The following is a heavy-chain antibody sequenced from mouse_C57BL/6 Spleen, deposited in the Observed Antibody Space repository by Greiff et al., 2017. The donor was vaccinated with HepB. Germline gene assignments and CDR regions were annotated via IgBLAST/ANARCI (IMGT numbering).Heavy chain of an antibody. J-gene: IGHJ4*01. CDR3: ARRGNWALYYAMDY. V-gene: IGHV5-17*01. CDR2: ISSGSSTI. CDR1: GFTFSDYG. D-gene: IGHD4-1*01. Sequence: EVQGVESGGGLVKPGGSLKLSCAASGFTFSDYGMHWVRQAPEKGLEWVAYISSGSSTIYYADTVKGRFTISRDNAKNTLFLQMTSLRSEDTAMYYCARRGNWALYYAMDYWGQGTSVTVSS.